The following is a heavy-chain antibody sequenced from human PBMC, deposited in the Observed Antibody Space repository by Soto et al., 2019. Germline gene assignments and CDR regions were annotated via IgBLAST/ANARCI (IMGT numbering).Heavy chain of an antibody. V-gene: IGHV4-34*01. D-gene: IGHD3-10*01. Sequence: SETLSLTCAVYGGSFSGYYWSWIRQPPGKGLEWIGEINHSGSTNYNPSLKSRVTISVDTSKNQFSLKLSSVTAADTAVYYCARAARTMVRGTTYYFDYWGQGTLVTVSS. J-gene: IGHJ4*02. CDR3: ARAARTMVRGTTYYFDY. CDR1: GGSFSGYY. CDR2: INHSGST.